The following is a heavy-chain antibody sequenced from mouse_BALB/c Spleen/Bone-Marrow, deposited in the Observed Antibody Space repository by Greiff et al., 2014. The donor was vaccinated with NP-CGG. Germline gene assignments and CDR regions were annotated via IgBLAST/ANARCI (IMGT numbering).Heavy chain of an antibody. J-gene: IGHJ3*01. V-gene: IGHV1-69*02. CDR1: GYTFTSYW. CDR2: IDPSDSYT. Sequence: QVQLQQPGVEFVKPGASVKLSCKASGYTFTSYWMHWVKQRPGQGLEWIGEIDPSDSYTKYNQNFKGKATLTVDKSSSTAYMQLSSLTSESSAVYYCARTYYDYDWFAYWGQGTLVTVSA. D-gene: IGHD2-4*01. CDR3: ARTYYDYDWFAY.